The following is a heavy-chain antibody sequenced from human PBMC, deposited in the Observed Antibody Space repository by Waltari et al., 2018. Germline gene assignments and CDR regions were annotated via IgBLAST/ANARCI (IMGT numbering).Heavy chain of an antibody. D-gene: IGHD6-19*01. Sequence: QLQLQESGPGLVKPSETLSLTCTVSGGSISSSSYYWGWIRQPPGKGLEWIGSIYYSGSTYYNPSLKSRVTISVDTSKNQFSLKLSSVTAADTAVYYCARQLIAVAVRFDYWGQGTLVTVSS. J-gene: IGHJ4*02. CDR3: ARQLIAVAVRFDY. CDR1: GGSISSSSYY. CDR2: IYYSGST. V-gene: IGHV4-39*01.